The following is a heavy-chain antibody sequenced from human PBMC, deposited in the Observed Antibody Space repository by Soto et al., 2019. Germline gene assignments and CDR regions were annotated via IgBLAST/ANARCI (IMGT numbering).Heavy chain of an antibody. Sequence: PSETLSLTCTVSGGSISSGGYYWSWIRQHPGKGLEWFGYIYYSGSTYYNPSLKSRVTISVDTSKNRFSLKLSAVTAADTAVSYCARMRDGYNHGEFDYWGQGTLVTVSS. CDR3: ARMRDGYNHGEFDY. V-gene: IGHV4-31*03. J-gene: IGHJ4*02. CDR1: GGSISSGGYY. CDR2: IYYSGST. D-gene: IGHD5-12*01.